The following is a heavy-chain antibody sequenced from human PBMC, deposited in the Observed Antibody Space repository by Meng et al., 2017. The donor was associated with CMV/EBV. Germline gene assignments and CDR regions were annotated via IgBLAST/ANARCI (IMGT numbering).Heavy chain of an antibody. Sequence: GESLKISCAACAFSFSSYDMLWVHQLIGKGLEWVLGLRTAGDTCCPGSVKGQFTISRDNTKNTLYLQMGSLRAEDMAVYYCARQRLSGYWYFDLWGRGTLVTVSS. CDR2: LRTAGDT. D-gene: IGHD5-24*01. V-gene: IGHV3-13*03. J-gene: IGHJ2*01. CDR1: AFSFSSYD. CDR3: ARQRLSGYWYFDL.